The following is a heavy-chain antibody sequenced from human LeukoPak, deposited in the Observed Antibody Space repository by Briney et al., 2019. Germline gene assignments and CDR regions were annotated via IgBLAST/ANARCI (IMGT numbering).Heavy chain of an antibody. V-gene: IGHV3-23*01. CDR2: ITGNALYT. D-gene: IGHD3-22*01. CDR3: AKLQDFYANSGYSYFGN. CDR1: RVTFTDYA. Sequence: PRRSVRVSSAAPRVTFTDYAMRIGRQGPGKGLEWVSPITGNALYTYQADFIKGRFTISRDDSKHTLYLHLSSLRVEDTAVYYCAKLQDFYANSGYSYFGNWGQGTLVSVSS. J-gene: IGHJ4*02.